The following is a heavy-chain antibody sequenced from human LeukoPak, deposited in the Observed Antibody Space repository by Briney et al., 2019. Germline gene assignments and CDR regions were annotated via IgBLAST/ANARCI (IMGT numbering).Heavy chain of an antibody. CDR2: ISYDGSNK. CDR1: GFTFNNYV. CDR3: MTRDTSGY. Sequence: PGRSLRLSCAASGFTFNNYVMHWVRQAPGKGLEWVALISYDGSNKYYADSVRGRFTISRDNSKNTLYLQMNSLRPEDTAVYYCMTRDTSGYWGQGTLVTVSS. J-gene: IGHJ4*02. D-gene: IGHD3-10*01. V-gene: IGHV3-30*03.